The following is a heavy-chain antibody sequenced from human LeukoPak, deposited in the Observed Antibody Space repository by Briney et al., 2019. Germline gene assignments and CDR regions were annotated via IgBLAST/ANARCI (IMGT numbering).Heavy chain of an antibody. D-gene: IGHD1-20*01. Sequence: SETLSLTCAVYGGSFSGYYWSWIRQPPGKGLEWIGEINHSGSTNYNPSLKSRVTISVDTSKNQFSLKLSSVTAADTAVYYCARIGVYNWNRPGMHYLDYWGQGTLVTVSS. J-gene: IGHJ4*02. CDR1: GGSFSGYY. CDR3: ARIGVYNWNRPGMHYLDY. CDR2: INHSGST. V-gene: IGHV4-34*01.